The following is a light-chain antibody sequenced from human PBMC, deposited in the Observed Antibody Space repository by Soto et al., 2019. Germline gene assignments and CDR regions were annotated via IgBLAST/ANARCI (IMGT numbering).Light chain of an antibody. V-gene: IGLV2-14*01. Sequence: QSVLTQPASVSGSPGQSITISCTGTSSDVGGHDHVSWYQQHPGKAPKLMIYDVTDRPSGVSSRFSASKSGHTASLTISGLQAEDEADYYCSSFTTTSTLVLFGGGTQLTVL. CDR1: SSDVGGHDH. J-gene: IGLJ3*02. CDR2: DVT. CDR3: SSFTTTSTLVL.